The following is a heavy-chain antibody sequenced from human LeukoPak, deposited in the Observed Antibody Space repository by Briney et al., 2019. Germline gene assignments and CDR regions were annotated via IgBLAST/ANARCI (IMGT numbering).Heavy chain of an antibody. V-gene: IGHV4-59*08. J-gene: IGHJ5*02. CDR2: IYYSGST. CDR3: ARLGYSSSSFDP. D-gene: IGHD6-6*01. Sequence: SETLSLTCTVSGGSISSYYWSWIRQPPGKGLEWIGYIYYSGSTNCNPSLKSRVTISVDTSKNQFSLKLSSVTAADTAVYYCARLGYSSSSFDPWGQGTLVTVSS. CDR1: GGSISSYY.